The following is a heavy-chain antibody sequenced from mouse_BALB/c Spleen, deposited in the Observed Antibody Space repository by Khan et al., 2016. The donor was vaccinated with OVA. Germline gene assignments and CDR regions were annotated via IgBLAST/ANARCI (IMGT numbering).Heavy chain of an antibody. D-gene: IGHD2-3*01. CDR3: ARDGSRYNYAMDY. J-gene: IGHJ4*01. Sequence: EVQLQESGPGLVKPSQSLSLTCTVTGYSITSDYAWNWIRQFPGNKLEWMGYISSSGSTNYNPAFKSRTSITRDTSKNQFFLQLNSVTTEDTATYYCARDGSRYNYAMDYWGQGTSVTVSS. CDR1: GYSITSDYA. V-gene: IGHV3-2*02. CDR2: ISSSGST.